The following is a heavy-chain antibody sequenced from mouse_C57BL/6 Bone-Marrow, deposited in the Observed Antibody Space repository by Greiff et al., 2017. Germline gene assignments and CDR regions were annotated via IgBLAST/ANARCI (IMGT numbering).Heavy chain of an antibody. CDR2: IYPGNSDT. V-gene: IGHV1-5*01. D-gene: IGHD1-1*01. J-gene: IGHJ4*01. Sequence: VQLQQSGTVLARPGASVKMSCKTSGYTFTSYWMHWVKQRPGQGLEWIGAIYPGNSDTSYNQKFKGKAKLTAVTSASTAYMELSSLTNEDSAVYYCTFYYYGSIPSYAMDYWGQGTSVTVSS. CDR1: GYTFTSYW. CDR3: TFYYYGSIPSYAMDY.